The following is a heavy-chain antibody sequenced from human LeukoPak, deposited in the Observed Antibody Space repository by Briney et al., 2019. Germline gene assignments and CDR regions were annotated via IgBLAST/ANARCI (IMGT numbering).Heavy chain of an antibody. Sequence: ASVKVSCKASGFTFTSSAMQWVRQARGQRLEWIGWIVVGSGNTNYAQKFQERVTITRGMSTSTAYMELSSLRSEDTAVYYCAAGSSSWLDAFDIWGQGTMVTVSS. CDR2: IVVGSGNT. CDR3: AAGSSSWLDAFDI. J-gene: IGHJ3*02. V-gene: IGHV1-58*02. CDR1: GFTFTSSA. D-gene: IGHD6-13*01.